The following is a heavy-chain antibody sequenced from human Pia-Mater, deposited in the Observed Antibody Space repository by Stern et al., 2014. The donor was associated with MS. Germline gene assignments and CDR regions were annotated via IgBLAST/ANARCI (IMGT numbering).Heavy chain of an antibody. CDR3: ARGGGVWLNSGMDV. V-gene: IGHV4-31*03. CDR2: INYSGST. CDR1: GGSISSGGYY. Sequence: QVQLQESGPGLVKPSQTLSLTCTVSGGSISSGGYYWSWIRQHPGKGLEGIGYINYSGSTYYNPSLKSRGTISVDTSKNQFSLKLSSVTAADTAVYYCARGGGVWLNSGMDVWGQGTTVTVSS. J-gene: IGHJ6*02. D-gene: IGHD5-12*01.